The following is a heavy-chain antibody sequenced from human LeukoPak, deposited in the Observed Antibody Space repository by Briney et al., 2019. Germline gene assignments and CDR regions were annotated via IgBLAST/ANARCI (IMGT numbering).Heavy chain of an antibody. CDR3: AKDREDFGVVIPFDY. Sequence: GGSLRLSCAASGFTFSSYAMSWVRQGPGKGLEWVSAISGSGGSTYYADSVKGRFTISRDNSKNAMYLQMNSLRAEDTAVYYCAKDREDFGVVIPFDYWGQGTLVTVSS. D-gene: IGHD3-3*01. CDR2: ISGSGGST. J-gene: IGHJ4*02. V-gene: IGHV3-23*01. CDR1: GFTFSSYA.